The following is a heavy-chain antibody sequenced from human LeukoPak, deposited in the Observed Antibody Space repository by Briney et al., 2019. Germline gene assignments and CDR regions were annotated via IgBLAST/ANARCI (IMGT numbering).Heavy chain of an antibody. V-gene: IGHV1-46*01. CDR3: ARAHQYYDSWRD. J-gene: IGHJ4*02. CDR2: INPSGGST. Sequence: ASVKVSCKASGYTFTSYYMHWVRQAPGQGLEWMGIINPSGGSTSYAQKFQGRVTMTRVMSTSTVYMELSSLRSEDTAVYYCARAHQYYDSWRDWGQGTLVTVSS. D-gene: IGHD3-22*01. CDR1: GYTFTSYY.